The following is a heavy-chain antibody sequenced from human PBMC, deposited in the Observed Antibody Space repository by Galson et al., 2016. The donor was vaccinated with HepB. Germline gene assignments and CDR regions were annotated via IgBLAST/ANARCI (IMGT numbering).Heavy chain of an antibody. CDR3: TRESNWGKFGY. CDR2: SYGDGRT. V-gene: IGHV3-53*01. D-gene: IGHD3-16*01. CDR1: GLPVSNDY. Sequence: SLRLSCAAYGLPVSNDYMSWVRQAPGKGLKWVSVSYGDGRTYYAESVKGRFTISRDTSKNTVFLQMNSLRAEDTAVYYCTRESNWGKFGYWGQGTLVTVSS. J-gene: IGHJ4*02.